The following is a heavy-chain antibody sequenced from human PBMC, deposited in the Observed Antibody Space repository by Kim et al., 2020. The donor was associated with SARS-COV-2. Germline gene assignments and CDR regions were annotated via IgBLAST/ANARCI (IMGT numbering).Heavy chain of an antibody. CDR1: GFTFSSYA. CDR2: ISYDGSNK. D-gene: IGHD6-6*01. J-gene: IGHJ3*02. Sequence: GGSLRLSCAASGFTFSSYAMHWVRQAPGKGLEWVAVISYDGSNKYYADSVKGRFTISRDNSKNTLYLQMNSLRAEDTAVYYCAREGIAARKAFDIWGQGTMVTVSS. V-gene: IGHV3-30-3*01. CDR3: AREGIAARKAFDI.